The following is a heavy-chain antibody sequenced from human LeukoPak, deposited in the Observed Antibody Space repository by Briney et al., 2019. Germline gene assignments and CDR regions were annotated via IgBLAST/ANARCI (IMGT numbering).Heavy chain of an antibody. J-gene: IGHJ4*02. CDR2: ISGSGGST. CDR1: GFTFSSYA. D-gene: IGHD5-12*01. Sequence: GGSLRLSCAASGFTFSSYAMSGVSQAPGKGLEWVSAISGSGGSTYYADSVKGRFTISRDNSKNTLYLQMNSLRAEDTAVYYCAKRVRYSGYGRIDYWGQGTLVTVSS. CDR3: AKRVRYSGYGRIDY. V-gene: IGHV3-23*01.